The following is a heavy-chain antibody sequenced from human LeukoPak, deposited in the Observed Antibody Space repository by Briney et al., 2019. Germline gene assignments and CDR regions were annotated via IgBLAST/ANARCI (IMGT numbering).Heavy chain of an antibody. J-gene: IGHJ3*02. Sequence: PGGSLRVSCAASGFTFSSYWMSWVRQAPGKGLEWVANIKQDGSEKYYVDSVKGRFTISRDNAKNSLYLQMNSLRAEDTAVYYCARAGGTYYGIAFDIWGQGTMVTVSS. CDR2: IKQDGSEK. CDR3: ARAGGTYYGIAFDI. CDR1: GFTFSSYW. V-gene: IGHV3-7*01. D-gene: IGHD1-26*01.